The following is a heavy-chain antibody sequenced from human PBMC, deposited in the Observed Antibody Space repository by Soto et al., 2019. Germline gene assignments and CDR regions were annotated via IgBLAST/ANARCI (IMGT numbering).Heavy chain of an antibody. CDR2: INPSGGST. J-gene: IGHJ5*02. Sequence: ASVKVSCKASGYTFTSYYMHWVRQAPAHGLEWMGIINPSGGSTSYAQKFQGRLTMTRDTSTSTVYMELSSLRSEDTAVYYCARDACGGSCYSLSMLFWFDPWAREPSSPSPQ. V-gene: IGHV1-46*01. CDR3: ARDACGGSCYSLSMLFWFDP. D-gene: IGHD2-15*01. CDR1: GYTFTSYY.